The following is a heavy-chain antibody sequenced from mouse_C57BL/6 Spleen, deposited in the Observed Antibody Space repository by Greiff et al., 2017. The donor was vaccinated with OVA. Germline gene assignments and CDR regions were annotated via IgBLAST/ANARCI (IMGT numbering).Heavy chain of an antibody. CDR1: GFSLTSYG. D-gene: IGHD1-1*01. V-gene: IGHV2-2*01. CDR2: IWSGGST. J-gene: IGHJ2*01. Sequence: QVQLKQSGPGLVQPSQSLSITCTVSGFSLTSYGVHWVRQSPGKGLEWLGVIWSGGSTDYNAAFISRLSISKDNSKSQVFFKMNSLQADDTAIYYCARLYGSELDYWGQGTTLTVSS. CDR3: ARLYGSELDY.